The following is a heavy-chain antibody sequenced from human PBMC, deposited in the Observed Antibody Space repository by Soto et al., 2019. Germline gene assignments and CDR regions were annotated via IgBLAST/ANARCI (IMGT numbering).Heavy chain of an antibody. D-gene: IGHD2-15*01. J-gene: IGHJ4*02. V-gene: IGHV3-11*06. Sequence: GSLRLSCAASGFTFSDYYMSWIRQAPGKGLEWVSYISSSSSYTNYADSVKGRFTISRDNAKNSLYLQMNSLRAEDTAVYYCAREVVVVAANCFDYWGQGTLVTVSS. CDR2: ISSSSSYT. CDR1: GFTFSDYY. CDR3: AREVVVVAANCFDY.